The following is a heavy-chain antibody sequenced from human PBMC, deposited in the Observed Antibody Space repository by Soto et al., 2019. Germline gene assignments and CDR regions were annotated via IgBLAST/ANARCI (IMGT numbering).Heavy chain of an antibody. D-gene: IGHD6-19*01. CDR2: ITWNSDRI. CDR1: GFSFDDYA. J-gene: IGHJ4*02. V-gene: IGHV3-9*01. Sequence: EVQLVESGGGLVLPGRSLRLSCAGTGFSFDDYAMHWVRQAPGKAPEWVSGITWNSDRIVYADSVQGRFTISRDNAKNSLYLQMNSLRADDPAFYYCARDRRGSGWHEFDSWGQGTLVTVSS. CDR3: ARDRRGSGWHEFDS.